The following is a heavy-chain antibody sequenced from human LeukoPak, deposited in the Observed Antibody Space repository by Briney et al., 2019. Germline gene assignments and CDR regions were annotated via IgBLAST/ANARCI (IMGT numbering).Heavy chain of an antibody. Sequence: GGSLRLSCTASEFIFRTYGMYWVRQAPGKGLEWLAVIWYHGNNKNYADSVRGRFTISRDNAKNSLYLQMNSLRAEDTAVYYCARDLTSGYSYSYFDYWGQGTLVTVSS. CDR2: IWYHGNNK. J-gene: IGHJ4*02. CDR3: ARDLTSGYSYSYFDY. CDR1: EFIFRTYG. V-gene: IGHV3-33*07. D-gene: IGHD5-18*01.